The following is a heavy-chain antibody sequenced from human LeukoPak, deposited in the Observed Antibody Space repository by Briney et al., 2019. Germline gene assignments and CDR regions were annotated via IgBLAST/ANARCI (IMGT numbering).Heavy chain of an antibody. Sequence: ASVKVSCKASGGTFSSYAISWVRQAPGQGLEWMGGIIPIFGTANYAQKFQGRDTITTDESTSTAYMELSSLRSEDTAVYYCATDRHYYDSSGYSVHGGQGTLVTVS. J-gene: IGHJ4*02. CDR1: GGTFSSYA. CDR2: IIPIFGTA. V-gene: IGHV1-69*05. CDR3: ATDRHYYDSSGYSVH. D-gene: IGHD3-22*01.